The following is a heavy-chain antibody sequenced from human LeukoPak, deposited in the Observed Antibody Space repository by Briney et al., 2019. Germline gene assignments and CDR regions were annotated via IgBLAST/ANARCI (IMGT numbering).Heavy chain of an antibody. CDR3: ARLAGRYCSSTSCSNV. D-gene: IGHD2-2*01. V-gene: IGHV4-61*02. Sequence: PSQTLSLTCTVSGDSISSGNYYWTWIRQPAGKGLEWIGRIYTSGSTNYNPSLKSRVTISVDTSKNQFSLKLSSVTAADTAVYYCARLAGRYCSSTSCSNVWGKGTTVTISS. CDR1: GDSISSGNYY. CDR2: IYTSGST. J-gene: IGHJ6*04.